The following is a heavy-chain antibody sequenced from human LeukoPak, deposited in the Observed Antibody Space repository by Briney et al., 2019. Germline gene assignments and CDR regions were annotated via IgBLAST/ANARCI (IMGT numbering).Heavy chain of an antibody. CDR1: GGSISSSSYY. D-gene: IGHD5-24*01. Sequence: PSETLSLTCTVSGGSISSSSYYWGWIRQPPGKGLEWTGSIYYSGSTYYNPSLKSRVTISVDTSKNQFSLKLSSVTAADTAVYYCARDNSVRDEAWWFNPWGQGTLVTVSS. CDR2: IYYSGST. V-gene: IGHV4-39*07. J-gene: IGHJ5*02. CDR3: ARDNSVRDEAWWFNP.